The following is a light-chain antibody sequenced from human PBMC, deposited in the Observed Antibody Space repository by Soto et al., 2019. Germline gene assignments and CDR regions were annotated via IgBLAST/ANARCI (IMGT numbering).Light chain of an antibody. CDR3: QKRSTWPPIT. V-gene: IGKV3D-20*02. Sequence: EIVLTQSPGTLSLSPGERATLSCRASQSVSSSYLAWYQQKPGQAPRLLIYGASSRATGIPNRFSGSGSETDFTLTISRLEPEDFAVYYCQKRSTWPPITFGQGKRLEIK. J-gene: IGKJ5*01. CDR2: GAS. CDR1: QSVSSSY.